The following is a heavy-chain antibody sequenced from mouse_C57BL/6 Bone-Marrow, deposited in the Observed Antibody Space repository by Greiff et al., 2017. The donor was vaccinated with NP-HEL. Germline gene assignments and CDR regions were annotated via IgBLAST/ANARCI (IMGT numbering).Heavy chain of an antibody. J-gene: IGHJ3*01. V-gene: IGHV5-9-1*02. Sequence: EVKVEESGEGLVKPGGSLKLSCAASGFTFSSYAMSWVRQTPEKRLEWVAYISSGGDYIYYVDTVKGRFTISRDNARNTLYLQMSSLKSEDTAMYYCTREDYGSAFAYWGQGTLVTVSA. CDR2: ISSGGDYI. D-gene: IGHD1-1*01. CDR3: TREDYGSAFAY. CDR1: GFTFSSYA.